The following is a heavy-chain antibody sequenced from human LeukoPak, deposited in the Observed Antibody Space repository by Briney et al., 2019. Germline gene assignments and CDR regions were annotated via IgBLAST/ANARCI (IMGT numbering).Heavy chain of an antibody. CDR1: GFTFSSYA. D-gene: IGHD5-18*01. J-gene: IGHJ4*02. CDR3: AKARSRGYTATYFDY. Sequence: GRSLRLSCAASGFTFSSYAMHWVRQAPGKGLEWVAVISYDGSNKYYADSVKGRFTISRDNSKNTLYLQMNSLRAEDTALYYCAKARSRGYTATYFDYWGQGILVTVSS. V-gene: IGHV3-30-3*01. CDR2: ISYDGSNK.